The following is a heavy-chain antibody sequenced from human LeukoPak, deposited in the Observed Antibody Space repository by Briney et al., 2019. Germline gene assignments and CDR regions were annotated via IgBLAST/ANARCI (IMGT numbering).Heavy chain of an antibody. D-gene: IGHD3-3*01. V-gene: IGHV4-34*01. Sequence: SETLSLTCAVYGGSFSGHYWSWIRQPPGKGLEWVGEINHSGSTNYNPSLKSRVTISVDTSKNQFSLKLSSVTAADTAVYYCARVGGVERDYWGQGTLVTVSS. CDR2: INHSGST. J-gene: IGHJ4*02. CDR1: GGSFSGHY. CDR3: ARVGGVERDY.